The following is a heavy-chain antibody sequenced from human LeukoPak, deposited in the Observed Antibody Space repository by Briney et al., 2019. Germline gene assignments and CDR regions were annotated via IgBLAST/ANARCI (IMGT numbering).Heavy chain of an antibody. CDR2: ISGSGANT. V-gene: IGHV3-23*01. J-gene: IGHJ4*02. CDR3: AKDVSPGHY. Sequence: PGGSLRLSCAVPGFTFSSYGMSWVRQAPGKGLEWVSAISGSGANTYYADSVKGRFTISRDNSKNTLYLQMNSLRAGDTAVYFCAKDVSPGHYWGQGTLVTVPS. CDR1: GFTFSSYG. D-gene: IGHD2/OR15-2a*01.